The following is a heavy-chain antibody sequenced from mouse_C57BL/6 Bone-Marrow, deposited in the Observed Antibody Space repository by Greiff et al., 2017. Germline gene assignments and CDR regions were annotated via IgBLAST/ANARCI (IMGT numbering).Heavy chain of an antibody. Sequence: QVQLQQPGAELVKPGASVKMSCKASGYTFTSYWITWVKQRPGQGLEWIGDIYPGSGSTNYNEKFKSKATLTVDTSSSTAYMQLSSLTSEDSAVYYCAQIYYEYQLPHWYFEVWGTGTTVTASS. CDR1: GYTFTSYW. V-gene: IGHV1-55*01. CDR3: AQIYYEYQLPHWYFEV. D-gene: IGHD2-4*01. CDR2: IYPGSGST. J-gene: IGHJ1*03.